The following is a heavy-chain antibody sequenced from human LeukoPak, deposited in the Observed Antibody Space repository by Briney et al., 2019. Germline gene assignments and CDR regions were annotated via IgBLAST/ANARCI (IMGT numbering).Heavy chain of an antibody. D-gene: IGHD3-22*01. Sequence: LSETLSLTCAVYGGSFSGYYWSWIRQPPGKGLEWIGEINHSGSTNYNPSLKSRVTISVDTSKNQFSLKLSSVTAADTAVYYCARGGLYYYDSRLPFDYWGQGTLVTVSS. V-gene: IGHV4-34*01. J-gene: IGHJ4*02. CDR1: GGSFSGYY. CDR2: INHSGST. CDR3: ARGGLYYYDSRLPFDY.